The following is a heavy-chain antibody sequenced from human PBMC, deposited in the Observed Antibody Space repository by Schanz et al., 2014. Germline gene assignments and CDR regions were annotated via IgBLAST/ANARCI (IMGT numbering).Heavy chain of an antibody. CDR2: IIPNLGSA. CDR3: AGATYSSSWYGGSEYFQH. J-gene: IGHJ1*01. D-gene: IGHD6-13*01. V-gene: IGHV1-69*04. CDR1: GDTLSSYG. Sequence: QVQLVQSGAEVKKPGSSVTVSCTASGDTLSSYGISWVRQAPGQGLEWMGRIIPNLGSANYAQKFQGRVTITADKSTSTVYMELRSLRSDDTAVYYCAGATYSSSWYGGSEYFQHWGQGTLVTVSS.